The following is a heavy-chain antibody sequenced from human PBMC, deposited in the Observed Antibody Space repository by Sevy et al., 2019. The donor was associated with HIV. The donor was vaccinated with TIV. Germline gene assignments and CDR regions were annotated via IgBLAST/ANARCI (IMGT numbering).Heavy chain of an antibody. D-gene: IGHD3-10*01. V-gene: IGHV3-15*01. J-gene: IGHJ4*02. CDR1: EFTFSNAW. CDR3: TTAGFGELSDY. Sequence: GGSLRLSCAASEFTFSNAWMSWVRQAPGKGLEWVGRIKSKTDGGTTDYAETVKGRFTISRDDSKNTLYLQMNSLKTEDTAVYYCTTAGFGELSDYWGQGTLVTVSS. CDR2: IKSKTDGGTT.